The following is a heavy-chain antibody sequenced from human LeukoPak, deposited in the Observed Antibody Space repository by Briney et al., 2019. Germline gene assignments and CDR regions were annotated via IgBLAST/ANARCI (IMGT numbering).Heavy chain of an antibody. CDR2: IYYSGST. J-gene: IGHJ6*03. D-gene: IGHD2-2*01. Sequence: PSETLSLTCTVSGGSISSYYWSWIRQPPGKGLEWIGYIYYSGSTNYNPSLKSRVTISVDTSKNQFSLKLSSVTAADTAVYYCARAVVVPAAMFPYYYYYYMDVWGKGTTVTVSS. V-gene: IGHV4-59*12. CDR1: GGSISSYY. CDR3: ARAVVVPAAMFPYYYYYYMDV.